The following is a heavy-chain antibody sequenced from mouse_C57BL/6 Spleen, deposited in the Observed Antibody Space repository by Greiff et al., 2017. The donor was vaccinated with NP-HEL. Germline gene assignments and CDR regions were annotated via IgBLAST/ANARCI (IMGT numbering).Heavy chain of an antibody. V-gene: IGHV1-72*01. Sequence: QVQLQQPGAELVKPGASVKLSCKASGYTFTSYWMNWVKQRPGQGLEWIGRIDPDGGGTKYNEKFKSKATLTVDKSSSTAYLQLSSLTSEDSAVYISARGDMDDWGQGTTVTVSS. J-gene: IGHJ4*01. CDR3: ARGDMDD. CDR2: IDPDGGGT. CDR1: GYTFTSYW.